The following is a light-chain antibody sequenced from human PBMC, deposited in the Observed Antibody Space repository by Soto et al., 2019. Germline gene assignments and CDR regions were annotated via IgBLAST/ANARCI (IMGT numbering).Light chain of an antibody. CDR2: GAS. Sequence: EIVMTQSPATLSVSPGESATLSCRASQSVSSNLAWYQQKPGQALRLLIYGASTRATGIPARFSGSGSGTQFTLTISSLQSEDSAVYYCQQYNNWPAITFGQGTRLEIK. CDR1: QSVSSN. V-gene: IGKV3-15*01. CDR3: QQYNNWPAIT. J-gene: IGKJ5*01.